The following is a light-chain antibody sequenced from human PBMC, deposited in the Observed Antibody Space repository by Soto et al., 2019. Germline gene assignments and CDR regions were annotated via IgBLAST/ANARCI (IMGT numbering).Light chain of an antibody. CDR2: DAS. J-gene: IGKJ1*01. V-gene: IGKV1-5*01. CDR3: QQYNSYSPWT. CDR1: QSISSW. Sequence: DSQMTQSPSTLSASVGDRVTITCRASQSISSWLAWYQQKPGKAPKLLIYDASSLESGVPSRFSGSGSGTEFTLTISSLQPDDFATYYCQQYNSYSPWTFGQGTKVEI.